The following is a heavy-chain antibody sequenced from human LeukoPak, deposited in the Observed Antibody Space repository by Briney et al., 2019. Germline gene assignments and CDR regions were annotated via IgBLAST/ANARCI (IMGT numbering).Heavy chain of an antibody. CDR2: INHSGST. V-gene: IGHV4-34*01. J-gene: IGHJ4*02. D-gene: IGHD6-13*01. CDR3: ASWWLAAASGVNY. Sequence: KPSETLSLTCAVYGGSFSGYYWSWIRQPPGKGLEWIGEINHSGSTNYNPSLKSRVTISVDTSKNQFSLKLSSVTAADTAVYYCASWWLAAASGVNYWGQGTLVTVSS. CDR1: GGSFSGYY.